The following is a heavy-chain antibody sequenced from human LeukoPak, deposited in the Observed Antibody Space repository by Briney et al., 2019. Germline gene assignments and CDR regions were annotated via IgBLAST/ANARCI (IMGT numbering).Heavy chain of an antibody. Sequence: PSETLSLTCTVSGDSISSYYWSWIRQPPGKGLEWIGYIYYSGSTNYNPSLKSRVTISVDTSKNQFSLKLSSVTAADTAVYYCAREETVPTPTYWYFDLWGRGTLVTVSS. CDR2: IYYSGST. J-gene: IGHJ2*01. D-gene: IGHD2-2*01. CDR1: GDSISSYY. V-gene: IGHV4-59*12. CDR3: AREETVPTPTYWYFDL.